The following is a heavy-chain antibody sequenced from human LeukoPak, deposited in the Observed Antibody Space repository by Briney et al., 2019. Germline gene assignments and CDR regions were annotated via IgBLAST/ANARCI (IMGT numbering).Heavy chain of an antibody. J-gene: IGHJ4*02. Sequence: GGSLRLSCAASGFTFSSYAMSWVRQAPGKGLEWISTISSTGGSTYYADSVKGRFTISRDNSKNTLYLQMNSLRAEDTALYYCGKDRTWGLDYWGQGSLVTVSS. CDR3: GKDRTWGLDY. CDR2: ISSTGGST. D-gene: IGHD7-27*01. V-gene: IGHV3-23*01. CDR1: GFTFSSYA.